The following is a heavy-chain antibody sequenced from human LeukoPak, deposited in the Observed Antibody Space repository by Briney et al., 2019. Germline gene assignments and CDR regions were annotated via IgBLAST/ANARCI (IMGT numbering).Heavy chain of an antibody. J-gene: IGHJ6*04. CDR2: INAGNGNT. V-gene: IGHV1-3*01. Sequence: ASVKVSCKASGYTFTSYAMHWVRQAPGQRLEWMGWINAGNGNTKYSQKFQGRVTITRDTSASTAYMELSSLRSEDTAVYHCARDDVTMVRGVRISYYYYGMDVWGKGTTVTVSS. D-gene: IGHD3-10*01. CDR1: GYTFTSYA. CDR3: ARDDVTMVRGVRISYYYYGMDV.